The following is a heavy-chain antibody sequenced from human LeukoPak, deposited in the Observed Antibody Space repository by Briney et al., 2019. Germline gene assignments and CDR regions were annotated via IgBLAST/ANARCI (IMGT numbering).Heavy chain of an antibody. CDR1: GFTFSSYA. Sequence: PGRSLRLSCVASGFTFSSYAMTWVRQGPGKGLEWVSVISTSGTTFYADSVKGRFTISRDNSKNTLYLQMNTLSAEDTAVYYCAKCGGSCYSDVDYWGQGTLVTVSS. J-gene: IGHJ4*02. CDR2: ISTSGTT. V-gene: IGHV3-23*01. CDR3: AKCGGSCYSDVDY. D-gene: IGHD2-15*01.